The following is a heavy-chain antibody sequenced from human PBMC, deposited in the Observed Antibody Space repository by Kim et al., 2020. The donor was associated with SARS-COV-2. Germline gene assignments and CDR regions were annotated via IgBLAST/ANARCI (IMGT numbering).Heavy chain of an antibody. CDR2: IYWDDSK. J-gene: IGHJ4*02. D-gene: IGHD3-3*01. CDR1: GFSLRTSGVG. Sequence: SGPTLVNPTQTLTLTCTLSGFSLRTSGVGVGWIRQPPGKALEWLAIIYWDDSKRYSPSESYRLTITKDTSKNQVVLTMTNMDPVDTATYYCAHRFNDFWNNYEDCFEYWGQGTLVTVSS. CDR3: AHRFNDFWNNYEDCFEY. V-gene: IGHV2-5*02.